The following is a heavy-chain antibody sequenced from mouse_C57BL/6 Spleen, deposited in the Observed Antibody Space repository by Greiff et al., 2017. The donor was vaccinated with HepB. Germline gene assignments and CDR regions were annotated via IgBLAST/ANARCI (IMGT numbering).Heavy chain of an antibody. CDR3: TTVYGNYEDYAMDY. CDR1: GFNIKDDY. J-gene: IGHJ4*01. CDR2: IDPENGDT. V-gene: IGHV14-4*01. D-gene: IGHD2-1*01. Sequence: VQLQQSGAELVRPGASVKLSCTASGFNIKDDYMHWVKQRPEQGLEWIGWIDPENGDTEYASKFQGKATITADTSSNTAYLQLSSLTSEDTAVYYCTTVYGNYEDYAMDYWGQGTSVTVSS.